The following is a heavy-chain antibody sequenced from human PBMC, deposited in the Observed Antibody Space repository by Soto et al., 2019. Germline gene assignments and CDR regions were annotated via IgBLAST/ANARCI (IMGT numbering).Heavy chain of an antibody. CDR2: IYYSGST. J-gene: IGHJ4*02. CDR1: VAPIIVYY. CDR3: ARHVQWLVTFDY. Sequence: QVQLQESGPGWWKLPKPLSLTCTVLVAPIIVYYWTWIRQPPGKGLEWIGYIYYSGSTNYNPSLKSRVTISVDTSKNQFSLKLSSVTAADTAVYYCARHVQWLVTFDYWGQGTLVTVSS. D-gene: IGHD6-19*01. V-gene: IGHV4-59*08.